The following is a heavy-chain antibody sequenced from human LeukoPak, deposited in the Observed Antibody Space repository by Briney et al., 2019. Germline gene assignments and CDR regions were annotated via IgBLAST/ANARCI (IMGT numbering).Heavy chain of an antibody. CDR1: GYTFTGYY. CDR2: INPNSGGT. V-gene: IGHV1-2*05. D-gene: IGHD5-24*01. Sequence: ASVKVSCKASGYTFTGYYMNWVRQAPGQGLEWLGRINPNSGGTNLAQSFQGRVTMTRDTSITTAYMELSRLRSGDTGVYFCARVGDGLNDAFDIWGQGTMVPVSS. J-gene: IGHJ3*02. CDR3: ARVGDGLNDAFDI.